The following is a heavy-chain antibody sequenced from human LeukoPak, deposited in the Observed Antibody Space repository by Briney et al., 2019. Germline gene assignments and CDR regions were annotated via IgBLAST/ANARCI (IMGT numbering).Heavy chain of an antibody. V-gene: IGHV4-4*02. CDR3: ARVRSGSNDY. CDR1: GGSISSSNW. Sequence: PSETLSLTCAVSGGSISSSNWWSWVRPPPGKGLEWIGRIYTSGSTNYNPSLKSRVTMSVDTSKNQFSLKLTSVTAADTAVYYCARVRSGSNDYWGQGTLVTVSS. CDR2: IYTSGST. D-gene: IGHD1-26*01. J-gene: IGHJ4*02.